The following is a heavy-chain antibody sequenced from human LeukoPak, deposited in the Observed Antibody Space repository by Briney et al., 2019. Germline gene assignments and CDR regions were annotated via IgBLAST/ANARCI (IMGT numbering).Heavy chain of an antibody. V-gene: IGHV3-7*03. CDR1: GFTFSSYW. Sequence: GGSLRLSCAASGFTFSSYWMSWVRQAPGKGLEWVANIKQDGSEKYYVDSVKGRFTISRDNAKNSLYLQMNSLRAEDTAVYYCARDPYYYDSSGYSPGGQGTLVTVS. D-gene: IGHD3-22*01. CDR2: IKQDGSEK. CDR3: ARDPYYYDSSGYSP. J-gene: IGHJ4*02.